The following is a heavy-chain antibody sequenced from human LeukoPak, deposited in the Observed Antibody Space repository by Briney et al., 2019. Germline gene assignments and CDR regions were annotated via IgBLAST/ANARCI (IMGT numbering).Heavy chain of an antibody. Sequence: GGSLRLSCAASGFTFSSYGMHWVRQAPGKGLEWVAVISYDGSNKYYTDSVKGRFTISRDNSKNTLYLQMNSLRAEDTAVYYCARRAGAYSHPYDYWGQGTLVTVSS. J-gene: IGHJ4*02. CDR3: ARRAGAYSHPYDY. CDR2: ISYDGSNK. V-gene: IGHV3-30*03. D-gene: IGHD4/OR15-4a*01. CDR1: GFTFSSYG.